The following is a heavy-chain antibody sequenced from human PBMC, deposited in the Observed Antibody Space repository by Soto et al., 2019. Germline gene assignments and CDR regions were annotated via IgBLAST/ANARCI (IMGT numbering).Heavy chain of an antibody. CDR3: ARDPRMGATDY. D-gene: IGHD1-26*01. V-gene: IGHV4-61*01. CDR2: VYYNGRT. J-gene: IGHJ4*02. CDR1: GGSVSSVSYY. Sequence: QVQLQESGPGLVKPSQTLSLTCTVSGGSVSSVSYYWSWIRQPPGKGLEWIGCVYYNGRTTYNPSLMSRARISLETSKNQFSLKLTSVTAADTAVYYCARDPRMGATDYWGQGPLVTVSS.